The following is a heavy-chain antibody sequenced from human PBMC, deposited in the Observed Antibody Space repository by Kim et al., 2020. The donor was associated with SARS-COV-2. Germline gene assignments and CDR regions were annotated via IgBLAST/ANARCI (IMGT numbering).Heavy chain of an antibody. CDR3: AKDSHSSSWYRLDY. Sequence: GGSLRRSCAASGFTFDDYAMHWVRQAPGKGLEWVSGISWNSGSIGYADSVKGRFTISRDNAKNSLYLQMNSLRAEDTALYYCAKDSHSSSWYRLDYWGQG. V-gene: IGHV3-9*01. J-gene: IGHJ4*02. CDR2: ISWNSGSI. CDR1: GFTFDDYA. D-gene: IGHD6-13*01.